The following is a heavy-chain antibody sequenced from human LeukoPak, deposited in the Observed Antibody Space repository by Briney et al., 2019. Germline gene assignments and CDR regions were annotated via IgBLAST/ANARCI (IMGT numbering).Heavy chain of an antibody. Sequence: ASVKVSCKASGYTFTSYYMHWVRQAPGQGLEWMGIINPSGGSTSYAQKFQGRVTMTRDTSTSTVYMELSSLRSEDTVVYYCARDYYDSSGYYSESGRSDYWGQGTLVTVSS. CDR2: INPSGGST. J-gene: IGHJ4*02. CDR1: GYTFTSYY. D-gene: IGHD3-22*01. V-gene: IGHV1-46*01. CDR3: ARDYYDSSGYYSESGRSDY.